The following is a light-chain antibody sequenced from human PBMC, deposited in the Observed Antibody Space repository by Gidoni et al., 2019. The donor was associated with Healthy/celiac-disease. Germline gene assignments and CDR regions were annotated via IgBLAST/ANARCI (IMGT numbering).Light chain of an antibody. J-gene: IGKJ2*01. CDR2: GAS. Sequence: EIVMTQSPATLSVSPGERATLSCRPSQSVSSNLAWYQQKPGQAPRLLIYGASTRATGIPARFSGSGSGTEFTLTISSLQSEDFAVYYCQQYNNWQTFGQGTKLEIK. V-gene: IGKV3-15*01. CDR3: QQYNNWQT. CDR1: QSVSSN.